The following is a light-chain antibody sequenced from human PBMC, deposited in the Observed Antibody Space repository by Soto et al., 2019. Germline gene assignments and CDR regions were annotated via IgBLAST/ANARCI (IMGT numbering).Light chain of an antibody. V-gene: IGKV1-33*01. Sequence: DIQMTQSPSSLSASVGDRVTITCQASQDIRKNLNWYVQKPGKAPNLLIYDASNLEPGVPSRFSGSGSGTDFTFTISSLQPEDIATYYCQQFDDFPLTFGGGTKVEIK. CDR1: QDIRKN. CDR3: QQFDDFPLT. CDR2: DAS. J-gene: IGKJ4*01.